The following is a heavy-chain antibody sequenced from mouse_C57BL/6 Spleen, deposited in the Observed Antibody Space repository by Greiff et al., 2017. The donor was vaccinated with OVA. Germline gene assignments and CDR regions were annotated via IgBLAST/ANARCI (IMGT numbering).Heavy chain of an antibody. Sequence: EVQLQQSGPELVKPGASVKISCKASGYTFTDYYMNWVKQSHGKSLEWIGDINPNNGGTSYNQKFKGKATLTVDKSSSTAYMELRSLTSEDSAVYYCARYPITTKDYWGQDTTLTVSS. D-gene: IGHD1-2*01. CDR3: ARYPITTKDY. CDR2: INPNNGGT. J-gene: IGHJ2*01. CDR1: GYTFTDYY. V-gene: IGHV1-26*01.